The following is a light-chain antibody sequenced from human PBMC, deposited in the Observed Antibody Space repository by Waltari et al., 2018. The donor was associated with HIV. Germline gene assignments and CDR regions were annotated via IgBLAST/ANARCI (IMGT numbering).Light chain of an antibody. V-gene: IGLV3-21*04. J-gene: IGLJ3*02. CDR1: NIGSKS. CDR2: DNN. CDR3: QVWDTTTDQWV. Sequence: SYVLTQPPSVSVDPGETARSTCGGTNIGSKSVQWYQQKPGQAPSLLIYDNNARPSGIPERFSGSSSGNTATLTISRVEAGDEADYYCQVWDTTTDQWVFGGGTELAVL.